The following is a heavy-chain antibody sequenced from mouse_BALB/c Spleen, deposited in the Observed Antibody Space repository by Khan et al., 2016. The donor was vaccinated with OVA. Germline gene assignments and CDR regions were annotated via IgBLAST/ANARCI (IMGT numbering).Heavy chain of an antibody. J-gene: IGHJ4*01. CDR3: ARQPYYHYNIMDY. CDR2: IWSDGST. Sequence: QIQLVQSGPGLVAPSQSLSITCTISGFSLTNYGIHWVRQPPGKGLEWLVVIWSDGSTTYNSALKSRLTISKDNSKSLVFLKMNSLQTDDTAMYFCARQPYYHYNIMDYWGQGTSVTVSS. D-gene: IGHD2-10*01. CDR1: GFSLTNYG. V-gene: IGHV2-6-1*01.